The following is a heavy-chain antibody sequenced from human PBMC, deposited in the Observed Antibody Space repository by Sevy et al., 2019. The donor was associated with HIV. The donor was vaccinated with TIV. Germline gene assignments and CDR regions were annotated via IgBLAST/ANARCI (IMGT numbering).Heavy chain of an antibody. CDR2: IKKDGSEK. V-gene: IGHV3-7*03. CDR3: ARDCNSNTRLWGLDV. Sequence: GGSLRLSCAASGFTFSSYWMTWVRQAPGKGLEWVANIKKDGSEKYYVDSVKGRFTISRDNAKNSLYLQMNSLRAEDTAVYYCARDCNSNTRLWGLDVWGQGSTVTVSS. J-gene: IGHJ6*02. D-gene: IGHD2-2*01. CDR1: GFTFSSYW.